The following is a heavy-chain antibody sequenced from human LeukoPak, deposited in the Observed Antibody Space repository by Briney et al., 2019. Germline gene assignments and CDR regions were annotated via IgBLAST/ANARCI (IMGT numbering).Heavy chain of an antibody. D-gene: IGHD5-18*01. CDR1: GGSISSYY. J-gene: IGHJ4*02. CDR2: IYYSGST. CDR3: ARSTGGYSYGRYFDY. Sequence: SETLSLTCTVSGGSISSYYWSWIRQPPGKGLEWIGYIYYSGSTNYNPSLKSRVTISVDTSKNQFSLKLSSVTAADTAVYYCARSTGGYSYGRYFDYWGQGTLVTVPS. V-gene: IGHV4-59*01.